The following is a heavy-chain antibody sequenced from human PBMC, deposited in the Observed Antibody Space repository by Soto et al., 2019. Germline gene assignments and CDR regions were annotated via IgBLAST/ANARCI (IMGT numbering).Heavy chain of an antibody. CDR2: ISYDGSKK. CDR1: GFTFSSYA. D-gene: IGHD4-17*01. CDR3: ARDWYDGDYESPLPGY. Sequence: QVQLVESGGGVVQPGRSLRLSCAASGFTFSSYAMHWVRQAPGKGLEWVAVISYDGSKKYYADSVKGRFTISRDNSKNTLYLQMNSLRAEDTAVYYCARDWYDGDYESPLPGYWGQGTLVTVSS. J-gene: IGHJ4*02. V-gene: IGHV3-30-3*01.